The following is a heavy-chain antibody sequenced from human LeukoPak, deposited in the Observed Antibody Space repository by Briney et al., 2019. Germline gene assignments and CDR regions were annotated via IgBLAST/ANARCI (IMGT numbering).Heavy chain of an antibody. CDR1: GGTFNSYA. D-gene: IGHD2-21*02. CDR2: IIPILGIA. V-gene: IGHV1-69*04. CDR3: ASGSYCGGDCYSPLQY. Sequence: SVKVSCKASGGTFNSYAINWVRQAPGQGLEWMGRIIPILGIANYAQKFQGRVTITADKSTSTAYMELSSLRSEDAAVYYCASGSYCGGDCYSPLQYWGQGTLVIVSS. J-gene: IGHJ1*01.